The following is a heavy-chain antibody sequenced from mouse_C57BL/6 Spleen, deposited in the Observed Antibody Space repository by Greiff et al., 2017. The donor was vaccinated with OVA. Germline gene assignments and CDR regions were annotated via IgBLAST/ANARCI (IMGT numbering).Heavy chain of an antibody. CDR2: IHPNSGST. CDR1: GYTFTSYW. V-gene: IGHV1-64*01. J-gene: IGHJ4*01. CDR3: ARRYYGSSFYAMDY. D-gene: IGHD1-1*01. Sequence: QVQLQQPGPELVKPGASVKLSCKASGYTFTSYWMHWVKQRPGQGLEWIGMIHPNSGSTNYNEKFKSKATLTVDKSSSTAYMQLSSLTSEDSAVEVCARRYYGSSFYAMDYWGQGTSVTVSS.